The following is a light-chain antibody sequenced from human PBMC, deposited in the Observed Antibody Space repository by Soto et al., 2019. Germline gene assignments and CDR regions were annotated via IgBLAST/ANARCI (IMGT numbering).Light chain of an antibody. CDR2: DAS. J-gene: IGKJ1*01. V-gene: IGKV1-5*01. Sequence: TQSPATLSASVGDRVSMTCRASQNINKRLAWYQQKPGKAPKFLISDASNLESGVPSRFSGSGSGTEFTLTINGLQPDDIATYYCQQYISYWTFGQGTKVEIK. CDR1: QNINKR. CDR3: QQYISYWT.